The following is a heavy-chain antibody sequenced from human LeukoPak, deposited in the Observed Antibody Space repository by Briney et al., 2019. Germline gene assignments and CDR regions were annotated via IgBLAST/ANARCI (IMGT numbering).Heavy chain of an antibody. J-gene: IGHJ3*02. CDR3: AREFVVAYAFDI. CDR2: INAGNGNT. Sequence: ASVKVSCKASGYTFTSYAMHWVRQAPGQRLEWMGWINAGNGNTKYSQKFQGRVTITRDTSASTAYMELSSLRSEDTAVYYCAREFVVAYAFDIWGQGTMVTVSS. D-gene: IGHD2-15*01. CDR1: GYTFTSYA. V-gene: IGHV1-3*01.